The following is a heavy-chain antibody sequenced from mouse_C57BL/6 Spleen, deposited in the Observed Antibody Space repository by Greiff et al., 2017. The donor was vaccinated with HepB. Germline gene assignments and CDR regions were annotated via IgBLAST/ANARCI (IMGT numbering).Heavy chain of an antibody. V-gene: IGHV1-19*01. D-gene: IGHD2-3*01. J-gene: IGHJ1*03. CDR3: ARFGYSYFDV. CDR2: INPYNGGT. Sequence: EVQLQQSGPVLVKPGASVKMSCKASGYTFTDYYMNWVKQSHGKSLEWIGVINPYNGGTSYNQKFKGKATLTVDKSSSTAYMELNSLTSEDSAVYYCARFGYSYFDVWGTGTTVTVSS. CDR1: GYTFTDYY.